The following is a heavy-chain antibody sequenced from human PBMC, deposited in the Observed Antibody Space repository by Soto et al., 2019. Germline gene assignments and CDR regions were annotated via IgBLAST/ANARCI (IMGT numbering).Heavy chain of an antibody. D-gene: IGHD3-3*01. Sequence: LSCAASGFTFDDYAMHWVRQAPGKGLEWVSGISWNSGNIGYADSVKGRFTIPRDNAKNSLYLQMNSLRAEDTALYYCAKGTNYDFWSGPSYWGQGALVTVSS. CDR1: GFTFDDYA. V-gene: IGHV3-9*01. CDR3: AKGTNYDFWSGPSY. CDR2: ISWNSGNI. J-gene: IGHJ4*02.